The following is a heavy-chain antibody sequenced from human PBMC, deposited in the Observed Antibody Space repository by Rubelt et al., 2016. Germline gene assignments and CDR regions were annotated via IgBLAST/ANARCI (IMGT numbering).Heavy chain of an antibody. CDR2: ISGSGGST. J-gene: IGHJ4*02. Sequence: EVQLLESGGGLVQPGGSLRLSCAASGFTFSSYAMSWVRQAPGKGLEWVSAISGSGGSTYYADSVKGRFTIPRDNSKNTLYLQRNSLRAEDTAVYYCAKVPIRTVTSTFDYWGQGTLVTVSS. D-gene: IGHD4-17*01. CDR3: AKVPIRTVTSTFDY. CDR1: GFTFSSYA. V-gene: IGHV3-23*01.